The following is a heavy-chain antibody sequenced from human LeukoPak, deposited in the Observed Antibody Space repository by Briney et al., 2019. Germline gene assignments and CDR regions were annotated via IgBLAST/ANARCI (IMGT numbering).Heavy chain of an antibody. CDR3: ARDKVLSRRSDSYYYYYYMDV. D-gene: IGHD3-16*01. CDR1: GGSISSYY. Sequence: SETLSLTCTVSGGSISSYYWSWIRQPAGKGLEWIGRIYTSGSTNYNPSLKSRVTMSVDTSKNQFSLKLSSVTAADTAVYYCARDKVLSRRSDSYYYYYYMDVWGKGTTVTVSS. CDR2: IYTSGST. J-gene: IGHJ6*03. V-gene: IGHV4-4*07.